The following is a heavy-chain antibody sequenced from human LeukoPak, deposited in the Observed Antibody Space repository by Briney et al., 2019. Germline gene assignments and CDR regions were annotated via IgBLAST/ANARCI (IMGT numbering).Heavy chain of an antibody. Sequence: GESLEISCKGSGYSFTNYWIAWVRQMPGKGLEWMGIIQPGDSDTRYSPSFQGQVTISADKSISTAYLQWSSLKASDTAMYYCARFPEQVAAAGNGYFQHWGQGTLVTVSS. CDR2: IQPGDSDT. CDR1: GYSFTNYW. D-gene: IGHD6-13*01. J-gene: IGHJ1*01. V-gene: IGHV5-51*01. CDR3: ARFPEQVAAAGNGYFQH.